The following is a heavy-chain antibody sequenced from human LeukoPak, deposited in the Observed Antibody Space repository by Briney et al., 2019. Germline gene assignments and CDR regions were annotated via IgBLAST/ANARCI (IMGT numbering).Heavy chain of an antibody. Sequence: GGSLRLSCTASGFTFSGYWMHWVRQAPGKGLVWVSRISGDGTSTTYADSVKGRFTISRDNAKSTLYLQMNSLRAEDTAVYYCASSSLGYNWFDPWGQGTLVTVSS. CDR1: GFTFSGYW. CDR2: ISGDGTST. V-gene: IGHV3-74*01. J-gene: IGHJ5*02. D-gene: IGHD2-2*01. CDR3: ASSSLGYNWFDP.